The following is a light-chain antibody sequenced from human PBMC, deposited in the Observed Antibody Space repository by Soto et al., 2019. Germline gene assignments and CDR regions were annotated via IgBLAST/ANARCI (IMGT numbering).Light chain of an antibody. CDR2: KAS. CDR1: QSISSW. J-gene: IGKJ4*01. Sequence: DIQMTQSPSTLSASVGDRVTITCRASQSISSWLAWYQQKPGKAPKLLIYKASSLESGDPSRFSGSGSGTEFTLTISSLQPDDFATYYCQHYNSYPLTFGGGTKVDIK. V-gene: IGKV1-5*03. CDR3: QHYNSYPLT.